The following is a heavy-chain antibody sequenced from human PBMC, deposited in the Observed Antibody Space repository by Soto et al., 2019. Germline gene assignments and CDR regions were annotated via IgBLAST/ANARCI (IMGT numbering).Heavy chain of an antibody. CDR3: AKNFRDCPKSACYFY. Sequence: EVQLLESGGGLAQPGGSLSLSCAASGITFSSSVMTWVRQAPGKGLEWISVITGDGGVTYYADFAKGRFTISRDNFKNTVFLQMNSLRAEDTAVYYCAKNFRDCPKSACYFYWGQGTRVTVSS. V-gene: IGHV3-23*01. J-gene: IGHJ4*02. CDR1: GITFSSSV. D-gene: IGHD2-15*01. CDR2: ITGDGGVT.